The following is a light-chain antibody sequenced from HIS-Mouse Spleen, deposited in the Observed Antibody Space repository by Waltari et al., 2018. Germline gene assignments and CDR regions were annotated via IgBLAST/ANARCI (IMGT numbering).Light chain of an antibody. CDR2: EVS. Sequence: QSALTQPASVSGSPGQSITISCTGTSSDVGGYNYVSWYQQHPGKAPKLMIYEVSKRPSGVSNPFSGSKSGNTASLTISGLQAEDEADYYCSSYTSSSTLVFGGGTKLTVL. V-gene: IGLV2-14*01. J-gene: IGLJ3*02. CDR1: SSDVGGYNY. CDR3: SSYTSSSTLV.